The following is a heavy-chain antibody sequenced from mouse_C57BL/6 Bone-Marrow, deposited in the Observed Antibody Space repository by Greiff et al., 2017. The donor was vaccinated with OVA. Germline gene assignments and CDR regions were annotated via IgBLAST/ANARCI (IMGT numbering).Heavy chain of an antibody. CDR3: ARWGVSSLYWYFDV. Sequence: QVQLKQPGAELVMPGASVKLSCKASGYTFTSYWMHWVKQRPGQGLEWIGEIDPSDSYTKYNQKFKGKSKLNVHKSSSTAYMQLSSLTSEDSAVYYCARWGVSSLYWYFDVWGTGTTVTVSS. J-gene: IGHJ1*03. V-gene: IGHV1-69*01. CDR2: IDPSDSYT. CDR1: GYTFTSYW. D-gene: IGHD1-1*01.